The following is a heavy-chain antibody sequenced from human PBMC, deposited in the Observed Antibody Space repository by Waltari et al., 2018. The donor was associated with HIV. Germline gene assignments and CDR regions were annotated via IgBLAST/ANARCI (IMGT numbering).Heavy chain of an antibody. V-gene: IGHV4-4*07. J-gene: IGHJ5*02. CDR3: ARDKFDSSGFYHWFDP. D-gene: IGHD3-22*01. CDR1: GDSLANDY. Sequence: QVQLQESGPGLVRPSETLSLTCNVSGDSLANDYWSWIRQPAGGKMEWIGRICGGGGTNQNHSLWGRITMFLDTSKNQFALKLRSVTAADTAVYFCARDKFDSSGFYHWFDPWGQGTLVTVSS. CDR2: ICGGGGT.